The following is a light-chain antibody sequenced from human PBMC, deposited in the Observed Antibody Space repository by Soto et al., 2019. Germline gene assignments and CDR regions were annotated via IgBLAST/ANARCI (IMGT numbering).Light chain of an antibody. CDR3: QQYGSSSWT. Sequence: EILLTQSPGTLSLSPWEIATLSCRASQSVSRYLAWYQQKPGQAPRLLIYGASSRATGIPDRFSGSGSGTDFTLTISRLEPEDFAVYYCQQYGSSSWTFGQGTKVDIK. CDR2: GAS. V-gene: IGKV3-20*01. CDR1: QSVSRY. J-gene: IGKJ1*01.